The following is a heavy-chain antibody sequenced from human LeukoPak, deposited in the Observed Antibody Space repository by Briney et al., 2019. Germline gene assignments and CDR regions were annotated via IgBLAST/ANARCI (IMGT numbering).Heavy chain of an antibody. CDR2: IKQDGSEK. Sequence: GGSLRLSCAASGFEFSGYWMNWVRQAPGKGLEWVANIKQDGSEKYYVDSVKGRFTISRDNAKNSLFLQTNSLRTEDAAVYYCARGYDVSYWGQGTLVTVSS. V-gene: IGHV3-7*04. J-gene: IGHJ4*02. D-gene: IGHD3-3*01. CDR3: ARGYDVSY. CDR1: GFEFSGYW.